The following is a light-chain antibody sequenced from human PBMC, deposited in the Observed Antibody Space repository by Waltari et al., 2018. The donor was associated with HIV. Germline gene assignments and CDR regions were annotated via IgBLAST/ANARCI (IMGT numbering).Light chain of an antibody. CDR1: QNIDTW. CDR3: QHYNTSSPWT. CDR2: KAS. J-gene: IGKJ1*01. Sequence: ITITCRASQNIDTWLAWYQQKAGKAPKLLVYKASSLESGVPTRFSGSGSGTEFTLTISSLQPDDYATYYCQHYNTSSPWTFGQGTRVDI. V-gene: IGKV1-5*03.